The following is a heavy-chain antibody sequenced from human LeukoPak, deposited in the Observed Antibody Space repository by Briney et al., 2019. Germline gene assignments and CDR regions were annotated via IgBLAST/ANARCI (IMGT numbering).Heavy chain of an antibody. CDR2: IKEDGSRE. V-gene: IGHV3-7*01. J-gene: IGHJ3*02. CDR1: GFTFSTYW. D-gene: IGHD6-6*01. CDR3: ARDRARIAARRDAFDI. Sequence: PGGSLRLSCAASGFTFSTYWMTWVRQAPGKGLEWVANIKEDGSREYYVDSVKGRFTISRDNAKNSLYLQMNSLRAEDTAVYYCARDRARIAARRDAFDIWGQGTMVTVSS.